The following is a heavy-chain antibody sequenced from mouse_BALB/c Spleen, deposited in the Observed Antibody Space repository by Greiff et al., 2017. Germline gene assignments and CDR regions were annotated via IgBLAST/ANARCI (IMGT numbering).Heavy chain of an antibody. CDR1: GFTFSSYA. CDR2: ISSGGST. Sequence: DVHLVESGGGLVQPGGSLKLSCAASGFTFSSYAMSWVRQTPEKRLEWVASISSGGSTYYPDSVKGRFTISRDNARNILYLQMSSLRSEDTAMYYCARGSRVDYAMDYWGQGTSVTVSS. CDR3: ARGSRVDYAMDY. J-gene: IGHJ4*01. V-gene: IGHV5-6-5*01.